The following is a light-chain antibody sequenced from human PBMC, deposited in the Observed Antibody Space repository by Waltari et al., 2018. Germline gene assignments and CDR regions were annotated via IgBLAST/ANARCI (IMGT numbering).Light chain of an antibody. CDR2: DAS. Sequence: AIQLTQSPSSLSASVGDTVTITCRASQGISSALAWYQVKPGKPPNLLIFDASSRESGVPSRFSGSGFGIDFTLTISSLQPVDFATYYCQQFNSYPYTFGQGTKLEIK. V-gene: IGKV1-13*02. J-gene: IGKJ2*01. CDR3: QQFNSYPYT. CDR1: QGISSA.